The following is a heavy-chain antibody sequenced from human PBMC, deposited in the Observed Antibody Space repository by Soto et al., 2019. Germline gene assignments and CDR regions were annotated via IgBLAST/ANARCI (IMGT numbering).Heavy chain of an antibody. V-gene: IGHV4-31*03. CDR3: ARAPIPNWNYYGMDV. Sequence: SETLSLTCTVSGDSVNSGGYHWSWIRQHPGKGLEWIGDIYYSGSTYYNPSLKSRVTISIDTSTNHFSLHLSALTAADTAVYYCARAPIPNWNYYGMDVWGQGTTVTVSS. J-gene: IGHJ6*02. CDR1: GDSVNSGGYH. D-gene: IGHD1-1*01. CDR2: IYYSGST.